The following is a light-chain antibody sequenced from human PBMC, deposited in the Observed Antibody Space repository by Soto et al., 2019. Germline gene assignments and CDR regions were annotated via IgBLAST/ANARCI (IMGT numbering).Light chain of an antibody. CDR1: SSNIGAGYD. CDR2: GNS. CDR3: QSYDSSLSGSYV. V-gene: IGLV1-40*01. Sequence: QSALTQPPSVSGAPGQRVTISCTGSSSNIGAGYDVHWYQQLPGTAPKLLIYGNSNRPSGVPDRFSGSKSGTSASLAITGLQAEDEADYYCQSYDSSLSGSYVFGTWTKVTVL. J-gene: IGLJ1*01.